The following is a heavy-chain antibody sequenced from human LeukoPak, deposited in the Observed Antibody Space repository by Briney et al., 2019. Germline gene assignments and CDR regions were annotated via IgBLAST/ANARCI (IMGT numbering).Heavy chain of an antibody. CDR1: GGSISSGSYY. J-gene: IGHJ4*02. CDR3: ASSTVVNPDFDY. CDR2: IYTSGST. V-gene: IGHV4-61*02. D-gene: IGHD4-23*01. Sequence: PSETLSLTCTVSGGSISSGSYYWSWIRQPAGKGLEWIGRIYTSGSTNYNPSLKSRVTISVDTSKNQFSLKLSSVTAADTAVYYCASSTVVNPDFDYWGQGTLVTVSS.